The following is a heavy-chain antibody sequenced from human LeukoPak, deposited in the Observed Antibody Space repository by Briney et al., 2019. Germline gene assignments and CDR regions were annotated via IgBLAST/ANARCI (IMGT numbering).Heavy chain of an antibody. CDR1: GFSLSTSGVG. J-gene: IGHJ5*02. D-gene: IGHD3-10*01. CDR2: IYWNDDK. V-gene: IGHV2-5*01. CDR3: AHRLKTRGGFDP. Sequence: QSGPTLVNPTQTLTLTCTFSGFSLSTSGVGVSWIRQPPGEALEWLALIYWNDDKRYRPSLKSRLTITRDTSKNQVVLTMTNMDPVDTATYYCAHRLKTRGGFDPWGQGTRVTVSS.